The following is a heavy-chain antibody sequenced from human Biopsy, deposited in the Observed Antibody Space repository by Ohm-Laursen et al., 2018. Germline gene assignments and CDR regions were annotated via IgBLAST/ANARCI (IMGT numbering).Heavy chain of an antibody. J-gene: IGHJ5*02. CDR3: ARGEGSSWFDP. V-gene: IGHV1-69*10. CDR1: GDSFTSYA. Sequence: GASVKVSCKASGDSFTSYAIGWVRQAPGQGLEWVGGIIPIPNVATYAQKFQGRITITADESTSTAYMELSSLTSDDTAVYFCARGEGSSWFDPWGHGTLVTVSS. D-gene: IGHD1-26*01. CDR2: IIPIPNVA.